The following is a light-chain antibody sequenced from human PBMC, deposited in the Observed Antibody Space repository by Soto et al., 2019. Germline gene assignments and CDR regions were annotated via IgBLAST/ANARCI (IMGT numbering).Light chain of an antibody. CDR1: SGSIASNY. J-gene: IGLJ2*01. CDR2: EDS. CDR3: QSFDINNVV. V-gene: IGLV6-57*04. Sequence: FMLSQPHSVSESPGKTVTISCTRSSGSIASNYVQWYQQRPGSAPTPVIYEDSQRPSGVPDRFSGSIDSSSNSASLTISRLQTEDDADYYCQSFDINNVVFGGGTQLTVL.